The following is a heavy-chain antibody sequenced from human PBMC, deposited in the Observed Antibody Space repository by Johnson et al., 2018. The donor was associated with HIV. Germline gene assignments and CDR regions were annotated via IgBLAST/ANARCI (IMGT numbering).Heavy chain of an antibody. CDR1: RFTFSSYA. V-gene: IGHV3-30*04. D-gene: IGHD6-13*01. Sequence: QVQLVESGGGVVQPGRSLRLSCAASRFTFSSYAMHWVRQAPGKGLEWVAVIWYDGSNKYYTDSVKGRFTISRDNSKNTLYLQMNSLRAEDTAVYYCAETPGIAAAGTGYAFDIWGQGTMVTVSS. CDR3: AETPGIAAAGTGYAFDI. CDR2: IWYDGSNK. J-gene: IGHJ3*02.